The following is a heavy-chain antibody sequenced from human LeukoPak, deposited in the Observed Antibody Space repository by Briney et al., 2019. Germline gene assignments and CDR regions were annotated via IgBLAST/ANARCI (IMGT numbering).Heavy chain of an antibody. CDR1: GGSISSYY. V-gene: IGHV4-59*01. CDR3: ARGVVAAPQTFDY. Sequence: KASETLSLTCTVSGGSISSYYWSWIRQPPGKGLEWIGYIYYSGSTNYNPSLKSRVTISVDTSKNQFSLRLSSVTAADTALYYCARGVVAAPQTFDYWGQGTLVTVSS. CDR2: IYYSGST. D-gene: IGHD2-15*01. J-gene: IGHJ4*02.